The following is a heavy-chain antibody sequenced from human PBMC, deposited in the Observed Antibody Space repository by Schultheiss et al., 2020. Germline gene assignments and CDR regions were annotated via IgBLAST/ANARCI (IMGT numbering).Heavy chain of an antibody. J-gene: IGHJ5*02. D-gene: IGHD3-10*01. CDR2: IYYSGST. V-gene: IGHV4-30-4*01. CDR3: ARDQINFYGSVAVFDP. Sequence: SETLSLTCTVSGGSISSSSYYWSWIRQPPGKGLEWIGYIYYSGSTYYNPSLKSRVTISVDTSKNQFSLKLTSVTAADTAVYYCARDQINFYGSVAVFDPWGQGTLVTVSS. CDR1: GGSISSSSYY.